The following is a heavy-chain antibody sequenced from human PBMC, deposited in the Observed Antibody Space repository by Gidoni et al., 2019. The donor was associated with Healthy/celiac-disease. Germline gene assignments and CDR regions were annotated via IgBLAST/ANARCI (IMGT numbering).Heavy chain of an antibody. Sequence: EVQLVESGGGVVQPGGSLRLSCAASGFTFDDYAMHWVRKAPGKGLEWVSLISGDGGSTYYADSVKGRFTISRDNSKNSLYLQMNSLRTEDTALYYCAKGVVVPAEGYYYYYGMDVWGQGTTVTVSS. CDR2: ISGDGGST. D-gene: IGHD2-2*01. CDR1: GFTFDDYA. V-gene: IGHV3-43*02. CDR3: AKGVVVPAEGYYYYYGMDV. J-gene: IGHJ6*02.